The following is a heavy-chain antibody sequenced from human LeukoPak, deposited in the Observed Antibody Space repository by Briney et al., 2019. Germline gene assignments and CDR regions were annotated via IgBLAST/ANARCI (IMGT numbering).Heavy chain of an antibody. J-gene: IGHJ5*02. CDR3: ARATIVATSWWFDP. D-gene: IGHD5-12*01. CDR2: FDPEDGKT. V-gene: IGHV1-24*01. Sequence: SVKVSXXXXXYTLTXXSMHWVRQAPGKGLEWMGGFDPEDGKTIYAQKFQGRVTMTEDTSTDTAYMELSSLRSEDTAVYYCARATIVATSWWFDPWGQGTLVTVSS. CDR1: XYTLTXXS.